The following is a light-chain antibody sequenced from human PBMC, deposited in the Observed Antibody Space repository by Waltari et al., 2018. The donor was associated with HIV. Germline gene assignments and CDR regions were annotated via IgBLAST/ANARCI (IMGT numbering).Light chain of an antibody. J-gene: IGKJ4*01. V-gene: IGKV3-20*01. CDR2: GAS. Sequence: VVLTQSPGILSLSPGERATLSCRARQSLSRSYLAWYQQKPGQAPRLLIYGASSRATGVPDRFSGSGSGTDFTLTISRLEPEDFAVYICQQYGSSPLTFGGGTKVE. CDR1: QSLSRSY. CDR3: QQYGSSPLT.